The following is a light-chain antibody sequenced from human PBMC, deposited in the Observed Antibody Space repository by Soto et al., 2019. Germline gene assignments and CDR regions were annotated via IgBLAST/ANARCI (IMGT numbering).Light chain of an antibody. V-gene: IGKV1-27*01. CDR2: AAS. CDR3: QEYDSAPLT. Sequence: DIQVTQSPSSLSASVGDRVTITCRASQAITNYLAWYQQEPGKVPKLLIYAASTLQSGVPSRFSGSGSGTDFTLTISSLQPEDVAAYYCQEYDSAPLTFGGGTKVDI. CDR1: QAITNY. J-gene: IGKJ4*01.